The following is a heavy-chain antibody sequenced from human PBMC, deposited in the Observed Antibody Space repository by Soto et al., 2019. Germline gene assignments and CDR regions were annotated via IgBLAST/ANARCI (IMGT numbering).Heavy chain of an antibody. Sequence: LRLSCAASGFTFSSYGMHWVRQAPGKGLEWVAVIWYDGSNKYYADSVKGRFTISRDNSKNTLYLQMDSLRAEDTAVYYCAVGYSSSWYGHWGQGTLVTVS. CDR1: GFTFSSYG. CDR3: AVGYSSSWYGH. D-gene: IGHD6-13*01. J-gene: IGHJ4*02. CDR2: IWYDGSNK. V-gene: IGHV3-33*01.